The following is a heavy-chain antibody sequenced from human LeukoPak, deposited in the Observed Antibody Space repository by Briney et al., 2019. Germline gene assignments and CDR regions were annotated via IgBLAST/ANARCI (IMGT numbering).Heavy chain of an antibody. V-gene: IGHV1-69*06. CDR2: IIPIFGTA. Sequence: SVKVSCKTSGYSFTDYNLHWVRQAPGQGLEWMGGIIPIFGTANYAQKFQGRVTITADKSTSTAYMELSSLRSEDTAVYYCARLGNVGPDYWGQGTLVTVSS. D-gene: IGHD1-26*01. J-gene: IGHJ4*02. CDR3: ARLGNVGPDY. CDR1: GYSFTDYN.